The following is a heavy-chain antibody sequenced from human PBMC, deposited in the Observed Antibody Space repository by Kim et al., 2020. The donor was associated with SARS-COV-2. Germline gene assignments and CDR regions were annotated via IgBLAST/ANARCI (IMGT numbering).Heavy chain of an antibody. CDR2: IYYSGST. Sequence: SETLSLTCTVSGGSISSGGYYWSWIRQHPGKGLEWIGYIYYSGSTYYNPSLKSRVTISVDTSKNQFSLKLSSVTAADTAVYYCASVLGGITIFGVVIVNWFDPWGQGTLVTVSS. J-gene: IGHJ5*02. V-gene: IGHV4-31*03. CDR3: ASVLGGITIFGVVIVNWFDP. D-gene: IGHD3-3*01. CDR1: GGSISSGGYY.